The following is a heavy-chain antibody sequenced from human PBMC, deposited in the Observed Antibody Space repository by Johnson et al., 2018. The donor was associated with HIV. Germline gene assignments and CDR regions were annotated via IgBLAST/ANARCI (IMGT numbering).Heavy chain of an antibody. CDR2: ISWNSGSI. CDR1: GFTFDDYA. Sequence: VESGGGLVQPGRSLRLSCAASGFTFDDYAMHWVRQAPGKGLEWVSGISWNSGSIGYADSVKGRFTISRDNTKNSLYLQMNSLRAEDTALYYCAKVSVADAFDIWGQGTMVTVSS. V-gene: IGHV3-9*01. J-gene: IGHJ3*02. D-gene: IGHD6-19*01. CDR3: AKVSVADAFDI.